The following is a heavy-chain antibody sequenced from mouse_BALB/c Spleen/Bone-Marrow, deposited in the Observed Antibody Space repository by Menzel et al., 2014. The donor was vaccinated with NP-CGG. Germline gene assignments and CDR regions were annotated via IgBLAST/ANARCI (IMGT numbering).Heavy chain of an antibody. J-gene: IGHJ3*01. CDR3: ARELGRGFAY. CDR1: GYAFTNYL. Sequence: LQESGAELVRPGTSVTVSCKASGYAFTNYLIEWVKQRPGQGLERIGVINPGSGGINYNEKFRVKATLTADKSSSIVYMQLSSLTSDDSAVYFCARELGRGFAYWGQGTLVTVSA. CDR2: INPGSGGI. V-gene: IGHV1-54*01. D-gene: IGHD4-1*01.